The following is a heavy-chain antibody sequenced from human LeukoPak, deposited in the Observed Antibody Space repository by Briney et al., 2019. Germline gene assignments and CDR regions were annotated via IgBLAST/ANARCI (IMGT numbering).Heavy chain of an antibody. CDR2: IRSKANSYAT. CDR1: GFTFSGSA. V-gene: IGHV3-73*01. D-gene: IGHD2-2*01. Sequence: GGSLRLSCAASGFTFSGSAMHWVRQASGKGLEWVGRIRSKANSYATAYAASVKGRFTISRDDSKNTAYLQMNSLKTEDTAVYYCTRFCSSTSCPDYWGQGTLVTVSS. J-gene: IGHJ4*02. CDR3: TRFCSSTSCPDY.